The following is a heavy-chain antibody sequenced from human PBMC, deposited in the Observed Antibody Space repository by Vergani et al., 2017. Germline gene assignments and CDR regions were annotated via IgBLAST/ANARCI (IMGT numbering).Heavy chain of an antibody. Sequence: QVQLVESGGGVVQPGRSLRLSCAASGFTFSSYGMHWVRQAPGKGLEWVAVISYDGSNKYYADSMKGRFTISRDNTKNTLYLQSNSLRAEDTAVYYCAKDGAYGWGNAGGPDYWGQGTLVTVSS. D-gene: IGHD3-10*01. CDR3: AKDGAYGWGNAGGPDY. CDR2: ISYDGSNK. J-gene: IGHJ4*02. CDR1: GFTFSSYG. V-gene: IGHV3-30*18.